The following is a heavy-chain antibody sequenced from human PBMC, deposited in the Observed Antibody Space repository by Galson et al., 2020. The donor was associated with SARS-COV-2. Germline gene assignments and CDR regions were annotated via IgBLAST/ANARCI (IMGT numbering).Heavy chain of an antibody. Sequence: GGSLRLSCAAYGFTFSSYEMNWVRQAPGKGLAWVSYISSSGSTIYYADSVKGRFTISRDNAKNSLYLQMNSLRAEDTAVYYCAREWGMDSSSWKYYYGMDVWGQGTTVTVSS. CDR1: GFTFSSYE. V-gene: IGHV3-48*03. J-gene: IGHJ6*02. CDR2: ISSSGSTI. CDR3: AREWGMDSSSWKYYYGMDV. D-gene: IGHD6-13*01.